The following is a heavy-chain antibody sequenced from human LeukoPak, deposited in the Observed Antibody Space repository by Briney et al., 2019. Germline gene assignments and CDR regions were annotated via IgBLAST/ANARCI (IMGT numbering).Heavy chain of an antibody. D-gene: IGHD3-3*01. Sequence: SETLSLTCTVSGGSISSGGYYWSWLRQHPGKGLEWIGYIYYSGSTYYNPSLKSRVTISVDTSKNQFSLKLSSVTAADTAVYYCARGSYYGAGNWFDPWGQGTLVTVSS. CDR1: GGSISSGGYY. CDR3: ARGSYYGAGNWFDP. V-gene: IGHV4-31*03. J-gene: IGHJ5*02. CDR2: IYYSGST.